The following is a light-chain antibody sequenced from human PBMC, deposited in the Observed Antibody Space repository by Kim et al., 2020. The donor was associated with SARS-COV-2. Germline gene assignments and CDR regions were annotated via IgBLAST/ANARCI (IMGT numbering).Light chain of an antibody. CDR1: QSVSSS. CDR2: DAS. V-gene: IGKV3-11*01. J-gene: IGKJ2*01. CDR3: QQRSNWPST. Sequence: EIVLTQSPATLSLSPGERATLSCRASQSVSSSLAWYQQKPGQAPRLLIYDASNRATGIPARFSGSGSGTDFTLTISSLEPEDFAVYYCQQRSNWPSTFGQGTKLEIK.